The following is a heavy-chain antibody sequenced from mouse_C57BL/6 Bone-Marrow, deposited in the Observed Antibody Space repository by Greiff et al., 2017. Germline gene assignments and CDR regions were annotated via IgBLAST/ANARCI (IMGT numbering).Heavy chain of an antibody. CDR3: ARARYSNYPYYFDY. J-gene: IGHJ2*01. V-gene: IGHV1-54*01. CDR2: INPGSGGT. Sequence: VQLQQSGAVLVRPGTSVKVSCKASGYAFTNYLIEWVKQRPGQGLEWIGVINPGSGGTNYNEKFKGKATLTADKSSSTAYMQLSSLTSEDSAVYFCARARYSNYPYYFDYWGQGTTLTVSS. D-gene: IGHD2-5*01. CDR1: GYAFTNYL.